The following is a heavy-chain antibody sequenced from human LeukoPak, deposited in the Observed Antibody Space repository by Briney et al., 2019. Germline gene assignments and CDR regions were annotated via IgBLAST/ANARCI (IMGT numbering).Heavy chain of an antibody. Sequence: SETLSLTCTVSGGSISSYYWSWIRQPPGKGLEWIGYIYYSGSTNYNPSLKSRVTISVDTSKNQFSLKLSSVAAADTAVYYCARVVLGYCSGGSCYPQYYYYYGMDVWGQGTTVTVSS. CDR3: ARVVLGYCSGGSCYPQYYYYYGMDV. CDR1: GGSISSYY. CDR2: IYYSGST. D-gene: IGHD2-15*01. V-gene: IGHV4-59*01. J-gene: IGHJ6*02.